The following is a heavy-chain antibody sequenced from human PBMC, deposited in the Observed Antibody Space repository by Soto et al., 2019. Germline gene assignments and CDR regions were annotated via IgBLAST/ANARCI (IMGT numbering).Heavy chain of an antibody. CDR3: AKDIGSAAAVSYYYYGLDV. V-gene: IGHV3-9*01. Sequence: GGSLRLSCAASGFTFNDHAMHWVRRAPGKGLEWVSGISWSGAGIGYADSVKGRFTIPRDNAKNSLYLQMNSLRPEDTALYYCAKDIGSAAAVSYYYYGLDVWGQGTTVTVSS. CDR1: GFTFNDHA. CDR2: ISWSGAGI. D-gene: IGHD6-13*01. J-gene: IGHJ6*02.